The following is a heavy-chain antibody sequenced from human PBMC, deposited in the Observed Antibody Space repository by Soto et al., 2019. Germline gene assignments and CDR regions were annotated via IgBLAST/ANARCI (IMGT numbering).Heavy chain of an antibody. V-gene: IGHV1-18*01. CDR1: GYPFTSYG. J-gene: IGHJ3*02. CDR2: ISAYNGNT. CDR3: ERVIQLWSHDAFDI. Sequence: ASAKGACKASGYPFTSYGISWVRQAPGQGLEWMGWISAYNGNTNYAQKLQGRVTMTTDTSTSTAYMELRSLRADHTAVYYCERVIQLWSHDAFDIWGQGTMVTVSS. D-gene: IGHD5-18*01.